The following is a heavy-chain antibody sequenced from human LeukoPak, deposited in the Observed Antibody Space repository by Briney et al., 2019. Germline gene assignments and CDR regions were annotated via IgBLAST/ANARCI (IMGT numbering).Heavy chain of an antibody. J-gene: IGHJ4*02. V-gene: IGHV4-59*08. CDR3: AVGPWESDY. CDR1: GGSISSYY. Sequence: SETLSLTCTVSGGSISSYYWSWIRQPPGKGLEWIGYIYYSRSTNYNPSLKSRVTISVDTSKNQFSLRLSSVTAADTAVYYCAVGPWESDYWGQGTLVTVSS. D-gene: IGHD1-26*01. CDR2: IYYSRST.